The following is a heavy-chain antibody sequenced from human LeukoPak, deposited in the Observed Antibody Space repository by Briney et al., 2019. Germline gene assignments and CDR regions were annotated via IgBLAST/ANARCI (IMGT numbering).Heavy chain of an antibody. V-gene: IGHV4-31*03. J-gene: IGHJ4*02. Sequence: PSETLSLTCTASGGSISSGGYYWSWIRQHPGKGLEWIGYIYYSGSTYYNPSLKSRVTISVDTSKNQLSLKLRSVTAADTAVYYCARIHYGSGSYHFDYWGQGTLVTVSS. CDR2: IYYSGST. D-gene: IGHD3-10*01. CDR3: ARIHYGSGSYHFDY. CDR1: GGSISSGGYY.